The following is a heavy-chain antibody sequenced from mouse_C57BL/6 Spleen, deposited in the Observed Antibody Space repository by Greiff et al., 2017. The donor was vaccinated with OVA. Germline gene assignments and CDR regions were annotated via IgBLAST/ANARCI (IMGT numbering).Heavy chain of an antibody. CDR1: GYTFTSYW. Sequence: QVQLQQPGAELVRPGSSVKLSCKASGYTFTSYWMDWVKQTPGQGLEWIGNIYPSDSEPHYNHKLKDTATLSVDKASSTPYMQLSSMTAEDSAVYCGARRGEYCAYFFAYWGQGTLVTVSA. CDR2: IYPSDSEP. D-gene: IGHD5-2*01. J-gene: IGHJ3*01. V-gene: IGHV1-61*01. CDR3: ARRGEYCAYFFAY.